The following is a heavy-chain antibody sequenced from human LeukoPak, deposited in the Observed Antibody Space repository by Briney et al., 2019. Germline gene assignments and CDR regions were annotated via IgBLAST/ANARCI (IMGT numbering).Heavy chain of an antibody. D-gene: IGHD1-26*01. CDR1: GFTFSSYW. CDR2: IKRDGSEK. Sequence: GGSLRLSCSASGFTFSSYWMTWVRQAPGKGLEWVAHIKRDGSEKNHLDSRFIISRDNGKNSLYLQMDSLRAEDTAVYYCARDGVGATTYFGYFDYWGQGNLVTVSS. CDR3: ARDGVGATTYFGYFDY. V-gene: IGHV3-7*01. J-gene: IGHJ4*02.